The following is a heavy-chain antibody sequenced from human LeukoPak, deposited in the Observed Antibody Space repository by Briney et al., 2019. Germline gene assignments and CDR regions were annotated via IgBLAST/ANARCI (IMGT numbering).Heavy chain of an antibody. CDR1: GYTLTELS. CDR2: FDPEDGET. CDR3: ARGGQLLVLLPDY. V-gene: IGHV1-24*01. Sequence: ASVKVSCKVSGYTLTELSMHWVRQAPGKGLEWMGGFDPEDGETIYAQKFQGRVTVTRNTSISTAYMELRSLRSDDTAVYYCARGGQLLVLLPDYWGQGTLVTVSS. D-gene: IGHD2-2*01. J-gene: IGHJ4*02.